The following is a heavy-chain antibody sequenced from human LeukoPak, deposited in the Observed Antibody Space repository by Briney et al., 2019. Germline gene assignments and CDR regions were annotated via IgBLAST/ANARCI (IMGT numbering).Heavy chain of an antibody. J-gene: IGHJ4*02. CDR1: GYTFTSYG. V-gene: IGHV1-18*04. Sequence: ASVKVSCKASGYTFTSYGISWVRQAPGQGLEWMGWISAYNGNTNYAQKLQGRVTMTTDTSTSTAYMELRSLRSDDTAVYYCARSRDYYGSGSSPPDYRGQGTLVTVSS. CDR2: ISAYNGNT. CDR3: ARSRDYYGSGSSPPDY. D-gene: IGHD3-10*01.